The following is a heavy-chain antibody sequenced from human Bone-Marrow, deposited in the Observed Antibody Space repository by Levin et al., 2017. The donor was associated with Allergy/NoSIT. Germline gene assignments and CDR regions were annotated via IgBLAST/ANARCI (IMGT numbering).Heavy chain of an antibody. CDR3: PTGRGEVSSLCDY. J-gene: IGHJ4*02. Sequence: SQTLSLTCTVSGASINNGYWNWIRQPPGKGLEWIGYIYSIGSTTNYNPSLKSRVTMSLDTSTNQFSLNLNSVTAADTAVYYCPTGRGEVSSLCDYWGQGTLVTVSS. CDR1: GASINNGY. CDR2: IYSIGSTT. D-gene: IGHD3-16*02. V-gene: IGHV4-59*01.